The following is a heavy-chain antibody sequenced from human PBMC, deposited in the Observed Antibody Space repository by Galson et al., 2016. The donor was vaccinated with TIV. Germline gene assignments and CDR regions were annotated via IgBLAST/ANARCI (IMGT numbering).Heavy chain of an antibody. V-gene: IGHV1-2*02. J-gene: IGHJ3*02. D-gene: IGHD4-17*01. CDR3: ARDPSPVTTSPFDI. CDR1: GYTFTGYY. CDR2: INPDSGDT. Sequence: SVKVSCKASGYTFTGYYMHWVRQASGQGLEWMGWINPDSGDTNYSQKFRGRVTMTRDTSINTAYMELSNLKSDDTAVYYCARDPSPVTTSPFDIWGQGTMVTVSS.